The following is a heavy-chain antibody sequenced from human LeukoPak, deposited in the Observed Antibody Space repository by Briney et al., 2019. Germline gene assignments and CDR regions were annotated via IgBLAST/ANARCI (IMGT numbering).Heavy chain of an antibody. V-gene: IGHV1-18*01. J-gene: IGHJ4*02. D-gene: IGHD6-13*01. CDR2: ISAYNGNT. CDR3: ARDRAAPGSFLSDY. Sequence: GASVKVSCRASGYTFTSYGITWVRQAPGQGLEWMGWISAYNGNTNYAQKLQGRVTMTTDTSTSTAYMELRSLRSDDTAVYYCARDRAAPGSFLSDYWGQGTLVTASS. CDR1: GYTFTSYG.